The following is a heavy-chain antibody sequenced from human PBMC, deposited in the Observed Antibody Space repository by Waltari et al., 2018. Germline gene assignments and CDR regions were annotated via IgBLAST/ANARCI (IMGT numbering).Heavy chain of an antibody. CDR3: ARAQLTMARNLDL. CDR1: GFPFSSYW. V-gene: IGHV3-74*01. Sequence: EVQLVESGGGLVQPGGSLGLSCVTPGFPFSSYWMHWVRQVPGKGLVGVSRINSDGSTTSYADSVKGRFTISRDNAKNTLYLQMNSLRADDTSVYYCARAQLTMARNLDLWGRGTLVTVSS. J-gene: IGHJ2*01. D-gene: IGHD3-10*01. CDR2: INSDGSTT.